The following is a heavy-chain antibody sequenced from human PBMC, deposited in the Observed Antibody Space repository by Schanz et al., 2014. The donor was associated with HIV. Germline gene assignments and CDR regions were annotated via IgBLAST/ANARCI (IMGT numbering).Heavy chain of an antibody. D-gene: IGHD2-2*02. Sequence: QVQLHQWGAGLLKPSETLSLTCAVYGVSFSGYDWSWIRQPPGKGLEWIGEINHSGSTNYNPSLKSRVTISIDTSKSQFSLKLSSVTAADTAVYYCARGIRRDCSSPSCNTGWFDPWGQGTLVTVSS. CDR1: GVSFSGYD. CDR2: INHSGST. CDR3: ARGIRRDCSSPSCNTGWFDP. V-gene: IGHV4-34*01. J-gene: IGHJ5*02.